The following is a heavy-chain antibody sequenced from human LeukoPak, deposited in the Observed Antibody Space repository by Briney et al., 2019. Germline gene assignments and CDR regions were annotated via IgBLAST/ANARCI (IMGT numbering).Heavy chain of an antibody. V-gene: IGHV3-74*01. CDR3: ARDGSSWSNWLDS. Sequence: GGSLRLSCAASGFTFSDYYMSWIRQAPGKGLEWVSRINTDGSSTTYADSVKGRFTISRDNAKNTLYLQMNSLRAEDTAVYYCARDGSSWSNWLDSWGQGTLVTVSS. CDR1: GFTFSDYY. CDR2: INTDGSST. D-gene: IGHD6-13*01. J-gene: IGHJ5*01.